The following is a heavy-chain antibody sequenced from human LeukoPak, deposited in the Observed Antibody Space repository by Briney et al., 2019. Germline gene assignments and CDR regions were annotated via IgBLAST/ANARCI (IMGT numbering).Heavy chain of an antibody. CDR1: GGSFSSYY. Sequence: PSETLSLTCAVYGGSFSSYYWSWIRQPPGKGLEWIGYIYYSGSTNYNPSLKSRVTISVDTSKNQFSLKLSSVTAADTAVYYCASSKAAAPGWFDPWGQGTLVTVSS. CDR3: ASSKAAAPGWFDP. V-gene: IGHV4-59*01. J-gene: IGHJ5*02. D-gene: IGHD6-13*01. CDR2: IYYSGST.